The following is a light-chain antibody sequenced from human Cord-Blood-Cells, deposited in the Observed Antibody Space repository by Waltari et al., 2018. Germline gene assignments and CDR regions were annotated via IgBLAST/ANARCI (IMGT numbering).Light chain of an antibody. CDR2: DVS. CDR1: SSDVRGYNY. Sequence: QSALTPPRSVSGSPGQSFTISCTGTSSDVRGYNYVSWYQQHPGKAPKLMVYDVSKRPSGVPDRFSGSKSGNTASRTISGLQAEDEADYYCCSYAGSYTLVFGGGTKLTVL. V-gene: IGLV2-11*01. J-gene: IGLJ3*02. CDR3: CSYAGSYTLV.